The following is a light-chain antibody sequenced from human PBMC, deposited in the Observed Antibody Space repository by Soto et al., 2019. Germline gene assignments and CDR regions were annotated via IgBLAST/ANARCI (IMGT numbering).Light chain of an antibody. Sequence: EIVLTQSPATLSSFPGERATLSCRASQSVSSYLAWYQQKPGQAPRLLIYDASNRATGIPARFSGSESGTDFTPTIISRVPEEYAVYYCQQRSNWPPITFGQGTRLEIK. J-gene: IGKJ5*01. CDR1: QSVSSY. V-gene: IGKV3-11*01. CDR2: DAS. CDR3: QQRSNWPPIT.